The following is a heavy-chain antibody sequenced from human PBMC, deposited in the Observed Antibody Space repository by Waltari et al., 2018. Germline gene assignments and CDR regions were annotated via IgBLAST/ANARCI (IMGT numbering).Heavy chain of an antibody. D-gene: IGHD3-3*01. Sequence: QVQLVESGGGVVQPGRSLRLSCAASGFTFSSYGMHWVRQAPGKGLEGVAVIWYDGSNKYYADSVKGRFTISRDNAKNSLYLQMNSLRAEDTAVYYCARDLGVLYWGQGTLVTVSS. CDR3: ARDLGVLY. J-gene: IGHJ4*02. CDR2: IWYDGSNK. V-gene: IGHV3-33*01. CDR1: GFTFSSYG.